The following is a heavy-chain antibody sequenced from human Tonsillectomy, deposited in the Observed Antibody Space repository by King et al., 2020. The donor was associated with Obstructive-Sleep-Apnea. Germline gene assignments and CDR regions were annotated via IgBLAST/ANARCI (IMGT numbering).Heavy chain of an antibody. D-gene: IGHD3-16*01. CDR3: ASTMITLGGPRGDYFDY. J-gene: IGHJ4*02. V-gene: IGHV4-39*01. Sequence: QLQESGPGLVKPSETLSLTCTVSGGSISSSSYYWGWIRQPPGKGLEWIGSIYYSGSTYYNPSLKSRVTISVDTSKNQFSLKLSSVTAADTAVYYCASTMITLGGPRGDYFDYWGQGTLVTVSS. CDR2: IYYSGST. CDR1: GGSISSSSYY.